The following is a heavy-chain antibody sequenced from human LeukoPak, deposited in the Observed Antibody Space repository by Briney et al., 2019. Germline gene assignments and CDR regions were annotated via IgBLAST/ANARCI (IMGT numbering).Heavy chain of an antibody. CDR1: GGSISSYY. V-gene: IGHV4-59*01. CDR3: ARVEEGYGSGRRENYYYYYMDV. D-gene: IGHD3-10*01. CDR2: IYYSGST. Sequence: SETLSLTCTVSGGSISSYYWNWIRQPPGKGLEWIGYIYYSGSTNYNPSLKSRVTMSVDASKNQFSLKLSSVTAADTAVDYCARVEEGYGSGRRENYYYYYMDVWGKGTTVTISS. J-gene: IGHJ6*03.